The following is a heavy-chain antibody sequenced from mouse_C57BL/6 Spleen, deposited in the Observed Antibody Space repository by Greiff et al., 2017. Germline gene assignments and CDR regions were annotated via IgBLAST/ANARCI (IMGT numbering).Heavy chain of an antibody. J-gene: IGHJ4*01. CDR1: GYTFTSSW. CDR3: ARYGTGTLEAFYAMDY. D-gene: IGHD4-1*01. V-gene: IGHV1-7*01. CDR2: INPSSGYT. Sequence: QVQLQQSGAELAKPGASVKLSCKASGYTFTSSWMHWVKQRPGQGLEWIGYINPSSGYTKYNQKLKDKATLTADKSSSTAYMQLSSLTYEDSAVYYCARYGTGTLEAFYAMDYWGQGTSVTVSS.